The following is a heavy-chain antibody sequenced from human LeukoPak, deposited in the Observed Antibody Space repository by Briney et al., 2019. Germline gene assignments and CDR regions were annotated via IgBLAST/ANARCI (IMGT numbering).Heavy chain of an antibody. J-gene: IGHJ2*01. CDR2: ISSSSSTI. CDR3: ARDSGIWYFDL. V-gene: IGHV3-48*01. CDR1: GFTFSSYS. Sequence: PGGSLRHSCAASGFTFSSYSMNWVRQAPGKGLEWVSYISSSSSTIYYADSVKGRFTISRNNAKNSLYLQMNSLRAEDTAVYYCARDSGIWYFDLWGRGTLVTVSS. D-gene: IGHD1-14*01.